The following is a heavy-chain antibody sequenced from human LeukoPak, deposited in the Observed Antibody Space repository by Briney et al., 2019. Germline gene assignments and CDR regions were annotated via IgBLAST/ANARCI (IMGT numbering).Heavy chain of an antibody. D-gene: IGHD3-22*01. CDR3: ARSYDSSGYYIFQLDHRWFDP. J-gene: IGHJ5*02. Sequence: ASVKVSCKASGYTFTGYYMHWVRQAPGQGLEWMGWISAYNGNTNYAQKLQGRVTMTTDTSTSTAYMGLRSLRSDDTAVYYCARSYDSSGYYIFQLDHRWFDPWGQGTLVTVSS. V-gene: IGHV1-18*04. CDR2: ISAYNGNT. CDR1: GYTFTGYY.